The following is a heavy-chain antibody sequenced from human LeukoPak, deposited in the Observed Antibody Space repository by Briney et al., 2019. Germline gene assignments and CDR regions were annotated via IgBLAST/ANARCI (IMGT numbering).Heavy chain of an antibody. J-gene: IGHJ4*02. CDR3: ARVSLDYEILSGYYNSRFDY. CDR2: INSDESST. D-gene: IGHD3-9*01. Sequence: GGSLRLSCAASGFTFSRYWMHWVRQAPGKGLVWVSRINSDESSTSYADSVKGRFTISRDSAKNTLFLQMNSLRAEDTAVYYCARVSLDYEILSGYYNSRFDYWGQGTLVTVSS. V-gene: IGHV3-74*01. CDR1: GFTFSRYW.